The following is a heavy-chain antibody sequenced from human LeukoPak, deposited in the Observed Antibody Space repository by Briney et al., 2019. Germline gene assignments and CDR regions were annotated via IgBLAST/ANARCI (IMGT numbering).Heavy chain of an antibody. CDR2: IYYSGST. V-gene: IGHV4-61*01. D-gene: IGHD6-13*01. Sequence: SETLSLTCTVSGGSVNSGNYYWSWIRQPPGKGLEWIGYIYYSGSTNYNPSLKSRVTISVDTSKNQFSLRPSSVTAADTAVYYCARAGIERWFDPWGQGTLVTVSS. CDR3: ARAGIERWFDP. CDR1: GGSVNSGNYY. J-gene: IGHJ5*02.